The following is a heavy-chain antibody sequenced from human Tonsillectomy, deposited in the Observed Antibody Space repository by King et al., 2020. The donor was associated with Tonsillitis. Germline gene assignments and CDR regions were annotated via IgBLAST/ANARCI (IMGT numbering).Heavy chain of an antibody. CDR3: AKDRTPSQRYSYGFDY. D-gene: IGHD5-18*01. CDR1: GFIFDDYA. J-gene: IGHJ4*02. V-gene: IGHV3-43D*03. Sequence: VQLVPSGGVVVQPGGSLRLSCAASGFIFDDYAMHWVRQAPGKGLEWVSLISWDGGSTYYADSVKGRFTISRDNSKNSLYLQMNSLRAEDTALYYCAKDRTPSQRYSYGFDYWGQGTLVTVSS. CDR2: ISWDGGST.